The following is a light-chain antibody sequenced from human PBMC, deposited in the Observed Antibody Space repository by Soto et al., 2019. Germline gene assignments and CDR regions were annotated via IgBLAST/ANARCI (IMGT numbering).Light chain of an antibody. J-gene: IGKJ2*01. Sequence: DIVMTQSPDSLAVSLGERATIKCKSSQTILYSSNNKKYLAWYQQKPGQPPKLLIYWSSTRKSGVPDRFSGSGSGTEFTLTIDSLQAEDAAVYYCLQYYRNPYTLGQGTKLEIK. CDR3: LQYYRNPYT. CDR2: WSS. CDR1: QTILYSSNNKKY. V-gene: IGKV4-1*01.